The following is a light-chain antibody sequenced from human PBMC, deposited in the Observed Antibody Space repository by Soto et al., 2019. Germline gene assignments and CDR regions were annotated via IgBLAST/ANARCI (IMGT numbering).Light chain of an antibody. J-gene: IGKJ3*01. V-gene: IGKV3-15*01. CDR2: GAS. CDR3: QLYAPLSCT. CDR1: QSVSSN. Sequence: ERGEKRARGTMTMTPGERATLSCMASQSVSSNLAWYQQKPGQAPRLLIYGASTRATGIPARFSGSGSGTEFTLTIISLQSEDFATYYCQLYAPLSCTFAPAAKVDIK.